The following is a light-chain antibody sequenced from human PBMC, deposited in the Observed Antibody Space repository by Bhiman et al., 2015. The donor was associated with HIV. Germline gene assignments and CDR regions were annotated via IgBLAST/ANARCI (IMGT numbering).Light chain of an antibody. CDR2: GNV. CDR3: SSYTTFRSYV. Sequence: QSVLTQSPSVSGTPGQRVTIFCSGSDSDIGINSVSWYQQLPGTAPKLLIYGNVLRPSRVPDRFSGSKSGTSASLAISGLQTGDEANYYCSSYTTFRSYVFGGGTKVTVV. J-gene: IGLJ1*01. CDR1: DSDIGINS. V-gene: IGLV1-44*01.